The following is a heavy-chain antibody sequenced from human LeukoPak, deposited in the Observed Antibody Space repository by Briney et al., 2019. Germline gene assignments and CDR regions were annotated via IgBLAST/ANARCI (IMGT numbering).Heavy chain of an antibody. V-gene: IGHV3-49*04. J-gene: IGHJ4*02. CDR1: GFTFSDYS. CDR2: ITSKAYGGTT. Sequence: GRSLRLSCRASGFTFSDYSMIWVRQAPGKGLEWVGFITSKAYGGTTEYAAPVKGRFTISRDDSKSIAYLQMNSLKTEDTAVYYCTSVGVYWGQGTLVTVSS. D-gene: IGHD2-15*01. CDR3: TSVGVY.